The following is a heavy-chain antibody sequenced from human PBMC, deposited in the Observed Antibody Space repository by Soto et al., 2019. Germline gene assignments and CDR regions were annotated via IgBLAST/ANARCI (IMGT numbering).Heavy chain of an antibody. CDR3: ARWANGEYDGFDY. V-gene: IGHV4-31*11. D-gene: IGHD4-17*01. Sequence: SATLSLTRAVSGGSISSGGDYGSWISQHPGKGLEWIGYIYYSGSTYYNPSLKSRVTISVDTSKNQYSLKLSSVTAADTAVYYCARWANGEYDGFDYWGQGTLVTGSS. J-gene: IGHJ4*02. CDR2: IYYSGST. CDR1: GGSISSGGDY.